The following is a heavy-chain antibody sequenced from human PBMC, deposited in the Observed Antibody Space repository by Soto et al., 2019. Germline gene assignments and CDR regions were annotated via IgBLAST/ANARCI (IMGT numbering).Heavy chain of an antibody. CDR3: ARKSDSSPVPEADGV. CDR1: GFSVGSNY. D-gene: IGHD2-8*01. V-gene: IGHV3-53*02. CDR2: IYSNGDT. Sequence: EVQLVETGGGLIQPGGSLSLSCAGSGFSVGSNYMTWVRQPPGKGLEWVSLIYSNGDTDYADSVKGRFSISRDNFKNTLYLQMNNLRAEDTAVYHCARKSDSSPVPEADGVWGRGTLVTVSS. J-gene: IGHJ4*02.